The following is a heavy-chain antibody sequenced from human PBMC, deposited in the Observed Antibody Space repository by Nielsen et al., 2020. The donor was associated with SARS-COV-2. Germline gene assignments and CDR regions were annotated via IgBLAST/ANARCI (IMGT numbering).Heavy chain of an antibody. V-gene: IGHV4-39*07. CDR2: IYYSGST. J-gene: IGHJ5*02. D-gene: IGHD6-13*01. CDR1: GGSISSSSYY. Sequence: SETLSLTCTVSGGSISSSSYYWGWIRQPPGKGLEWIGSIYYSGSTNYNPSLKSRVTMSIDTSKNQFSLKLSSVTASDTAMYYCARYSSTWNWFDPWGQGTLVTVSS. CDR3: ARYSSTWNWFDP.